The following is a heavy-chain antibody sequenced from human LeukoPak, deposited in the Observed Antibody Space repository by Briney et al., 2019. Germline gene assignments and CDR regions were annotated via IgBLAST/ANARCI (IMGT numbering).Heavy chain of an antibody. J-gene: IGHJ3*02. CDR2: ISYDGSNK. V-gene: IGHV3-30*03. CDR3: ATRADAFDI. Sequence: GVSLRLSCAASGFTFSSYGMHWVRQAPGKGLEWVAVISYDGSNKYYADSVKGRFTIPRDNSKNTLYLQMNSLRAEDTAVYYCATRADAFDIWGQGTMVTVSS. CDR1: GFTFSSYG.